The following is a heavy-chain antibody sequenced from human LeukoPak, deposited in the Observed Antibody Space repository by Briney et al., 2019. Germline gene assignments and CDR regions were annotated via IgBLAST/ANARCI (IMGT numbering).Heavy chain of an antibody. D-gene: IGHD2-15*01. Sequence: PGRSLRLSCTASGSTLGDYATSWFRQAPGKGLEWVGFIRSKPYGGTTEYAASVKGRFTFSREDSKSIAYLQMNSLKTEDTAVYYCTRAAYCSGGSCYYFDYWGQGTLVTVSS. V-gene: IGHV3-49*03. CDR3: TRAAYCSGGSCYYFDY. J-gene: IGHJ4*02. CDR1: GSTLGDYA. CDR2: IRSKPYGGTT.